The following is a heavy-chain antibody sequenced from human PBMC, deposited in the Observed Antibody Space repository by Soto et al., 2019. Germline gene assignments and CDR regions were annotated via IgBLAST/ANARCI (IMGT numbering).Heavy chain of an antibody. V-gene: IGHV3-33*01. Sequence: QLQLVESGGGVVQPGRSLRLSCAASGFTFSNYAMHWVRQAPGKGLEWVAVIWFDGNNEYYGDSVKGRFAISRDNSKNTLYLQMNSLRAEDTAGHYCARGDGSGSFSYGMDVWGQGTTVTVSS. J-gene: IGHJ6*02. CDR2: IWFDGNNE. CDR3: ARGDGSGSFSYGMDV. CDR1: GFTFSNYA. D-gene: IGHD3-10*01.